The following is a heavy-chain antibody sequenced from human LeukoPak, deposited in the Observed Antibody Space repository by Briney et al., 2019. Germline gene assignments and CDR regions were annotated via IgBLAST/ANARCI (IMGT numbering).Heavy chain of an antibody. CDR2: INHSGST. Sequence: SETLSLTCAVYGGSFSGYYWSWIRQPPGKGLEWIGEINHSGSTNYNPSLKSRVTISVDTSKNQFSLKLSSVTAADTAVYYCARGGLWSSSWYGYWGQGTLVTVSS. CDR1: GGSFSGYY. CDR3: ARGGLWSSSWYGY. J-gene: IGHJ4*02. V-gene: IGHV4-34*01. D-gene: IGHD6-13*01.